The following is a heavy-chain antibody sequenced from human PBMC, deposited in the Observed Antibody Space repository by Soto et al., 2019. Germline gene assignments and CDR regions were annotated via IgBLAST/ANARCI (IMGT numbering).Heavy chain of an antibody. CDR2: IDPSDSYT. CDR3: ARLGRNWSTRY. Sequence: PGESLKISGKGSGYSFTNYCISWVLQMPGKGLEWIGRIDPSDSYTNYSPSFQGHVTISADKSISTAYLQWSSLKASDTAMYYCARLGRNWSTRYWGQGTLVTVSS. V-gene: IGHV5-10-1*01. D-gene: IGHD1-20*01. CDR1: GYSFTNYC. J-gene: IGHJ4*02.